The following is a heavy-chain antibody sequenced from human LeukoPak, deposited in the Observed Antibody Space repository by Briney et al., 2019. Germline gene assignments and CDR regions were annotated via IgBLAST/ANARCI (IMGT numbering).Heavy chain of an antibody. J-gene: IGHJ3*02. Sequence: SETLSLTCTVSGASISSGSNSWGWIRQPAGKGLEWIGRINTSGTTNYNPSLKCRVTMSIDTSKNQYSLKLSSVTAADTAFYYCARYIVSYPHDAFDIWGQGTMVTVSS. D-gene: IGHD1-26*01. CDR1: GASISSGSNS. V-gene: IGHV4-61*02. CDR2: INTSGTT. CDR3: ARYIVSYPHDAFDI.